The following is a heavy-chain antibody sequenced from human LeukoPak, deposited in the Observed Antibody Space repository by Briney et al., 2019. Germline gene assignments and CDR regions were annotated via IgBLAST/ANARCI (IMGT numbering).Heavy chain of an antibody. CDR1: GFPFNYYG. CDR2: IRYDGNDK. J-gene: IGHJ4*02. D-gene: IGHD3-22*01. Sequence: GGSLRLSCAASGFPFNYYGMHWVRQAPGKGLEWVAFIRYDGNDKSYADSVKGRFTISRDNSKNTLYLQMNSLRAEDTAVYYCAKGSVVITNYYFDYWGQGTLVTVSS. CDR3: AKGSVVITNYYFDY. V-gene: IGHV3-30*02.